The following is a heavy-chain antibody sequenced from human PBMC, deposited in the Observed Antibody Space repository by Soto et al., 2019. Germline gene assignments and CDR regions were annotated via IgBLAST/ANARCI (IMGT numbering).Heavy chain of an antibody. J-gene: IGHJ4*02. CDR1: GGSISSSSYY. V-gene: IGHV4-39*01. CDR3: ARQGPDDYNDY. Sequence: QLQLQESGPGLVKPSETLSLTCTVSGGSISSSSYYWGWIRQPPGKGLEWIGSIYYSGSTYYKPSLKSRVTISVDTSKNQFSLKLSSVTAADTAVYYCARQGPDDYNDYWGQGTLVTVSS. CDR2: IYYSGST.